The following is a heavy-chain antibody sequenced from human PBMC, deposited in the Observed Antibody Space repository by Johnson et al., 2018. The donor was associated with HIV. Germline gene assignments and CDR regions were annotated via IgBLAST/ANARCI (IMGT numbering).Heavy chain of an antibody. V-gene: IGHV3-20*04. CDR2: IDWNGGST. J-gene: IGHJ3*02. CDR1: GFTFDDYG. D-gene: IGHD1-14*01. CDR3: ARDGMAATKANI. Sequence: VQLVESGGGVVRPGGSLRLSCAASGFTFDDYGMSWVRQPPGKGLEWVSGIDWNGGSTSYADSVRGRFTISRDNAKNSLYLQMNSLRAEDTALYYCARDGMAATKANIWGQGTMVTVSS.